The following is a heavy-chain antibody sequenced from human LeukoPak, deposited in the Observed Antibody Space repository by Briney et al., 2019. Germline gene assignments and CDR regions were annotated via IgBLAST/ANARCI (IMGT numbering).Heavy chain of an antibody. D-gene: IGHD4-17*01. CDR3: ARLSTVTTLHAFDI. Sequence: SETLSLTCSVSGGSISRSSYYWGWIRQPPGKGLEWIGSIYYSGSTYYNPSLKSRVTISVDTSKNQFSLKLSSVTAADTAVYYCARLSTVTTLHAFDIWGQGTMVTVSS. CDR2: IYYSGST. J-gene: IGHJ3*02. CDR1: GGSISRSSYY. V-gene: IGHV4-39*01.